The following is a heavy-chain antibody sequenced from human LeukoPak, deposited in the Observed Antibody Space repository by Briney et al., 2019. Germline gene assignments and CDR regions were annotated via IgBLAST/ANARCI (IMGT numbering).Heavy chain of an antibody. CDR2: IYSGGST. D-gene: IGHD3-22*01. CDR1: GFTVSSNY. V-gene: IGHV3-66*01. Sequence: GGSLRLSCAASGFTVSSNYMSWVRQAPGKGLEWVSIIYSGGSTYYADSVKGRFTISRDNSKNTLYLQMNSLRAEDAAVYYCARDISSGYYDAFDIWGQGTMVTVSS. J-gene: IGHJ3*02. CDR3: ARDISSGYYDAFDI.